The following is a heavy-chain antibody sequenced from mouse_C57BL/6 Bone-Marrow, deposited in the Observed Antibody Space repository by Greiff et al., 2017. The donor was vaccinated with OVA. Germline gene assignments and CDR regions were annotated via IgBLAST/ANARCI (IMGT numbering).Heavy chain of an antibody. CDR1: GYSITSGYF. J-gene: IGHJ1*03. V-gene: IGHV3-6*01. CDR2: ISYAGSN. D-gene: IGHD2-4*01. Sequence: EVQLVESGPGLVKPSQSLSLTCSVTGYSITSGYFWNWIRQFPGNKLEWMGYISYAGSNNYNQSLKNRIIITRNTSKNQLFLKLNSVTTEDTATYYRARGGLRRSLCWYFAVWGTGTTVTVSS. CDR3: ARGGLRRSLCWYFAV.